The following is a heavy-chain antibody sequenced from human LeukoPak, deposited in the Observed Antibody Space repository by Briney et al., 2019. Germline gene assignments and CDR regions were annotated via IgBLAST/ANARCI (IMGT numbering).Heavy chain of an antibody. CDR2: INHSGST. CDR3: ARGRKQWLPTGFDY. CDR1: GGSFSGYY. Sequence: PSETLSLTCAVYGGSFSGYYWSWIRQPPGKGLEWIGEINHSGSTNYNPSLKSRVTISVDTSKNQFSLKLSSVTAADTAVYYRARGRKQWLPTGFDYWGQGTLVTVSS. J-gene: IGHJ4*02. V-gene: IGHV4-34*01. D-gene: IGHD6-19*01.